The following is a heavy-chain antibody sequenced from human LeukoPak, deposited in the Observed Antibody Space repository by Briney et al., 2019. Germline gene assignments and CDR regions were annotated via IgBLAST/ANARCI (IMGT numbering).Heavy chain of an antibody. CDR2: IIPILGIA. D-gene: IGHD5-24*01. Sequence: SVKASCKASGGTFSSYAISWVPQAPGQGLEWMGRIIPILGIANYAQKFQGRVTITADKSTSTAYMELSSLRSEDTAVYYCARDPPRVATMTGWGQGTLVTVSS. V-gene: IGHV1-69*04. J-gene: IGHJ4*02. CDR1: GGTFSSYA. CDR3: ARDPPRVATMTG.